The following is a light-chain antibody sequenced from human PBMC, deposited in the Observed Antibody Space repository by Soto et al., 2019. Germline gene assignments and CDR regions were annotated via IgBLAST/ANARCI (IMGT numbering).Light chain of an antibody. CDR2: DSD. Sequence: QSALTQPPSVSAAPGQKVTISCSGSSSNIGNNYVSWYQQLPGTAPKLLIYDSDKRPSGIPDRFSGSKSGTSATLGITGLQTGDDADYFCGTWDNSLTSVVFGGGTQLTVL. CDR1: SSNIGNNY. J-gene: IGLJ2*01. CDR3: GTWDNSLTSVV. V-gene: IGLV1-51*01.